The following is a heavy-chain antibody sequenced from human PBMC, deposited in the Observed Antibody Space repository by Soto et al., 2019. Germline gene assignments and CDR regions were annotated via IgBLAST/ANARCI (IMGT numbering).Heavy chain of an antibody. CDR1: GFSFSSFA. J-gene: IGHJ6*04. D-gene: IGHD2-15*01. Sequence: EVLLLESGGGLVQPRGSLRLSCEASGFSFSSFAMNWVRQAPGKGLEWVSAIGDSGASTYYADSVKGRFTISRDTSRNTLYRQLNSLRAEDTDVYYCAKGVALDVWGSGNTVTVPS. CDR2: IGDSGAST. V-gene: IGHV3-23*01. CDR3: AKGVALDV.